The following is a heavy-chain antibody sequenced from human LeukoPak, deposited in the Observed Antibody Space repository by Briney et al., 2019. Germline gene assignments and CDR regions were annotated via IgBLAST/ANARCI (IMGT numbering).Heavy chain of an antibody. D-gene: IGHD2-2*01. J-gene: IGHJ6*02. Sequence: GESLKIPCKGSGYSFTSYWIGWVRQMPGKGLEWMGIIYPGDSDTRYSPSFQGQVTISADKSISTAYLQWSSLKASDTAMYYCARRKGCSSTICYGMDVWGQGTTVTVSS. CDR2: IYPGDSDT. CDR1: GYSFTSYW. V-gene: IGHV5-51*01. CDR3: ARRKGCSSTICYGMDV.